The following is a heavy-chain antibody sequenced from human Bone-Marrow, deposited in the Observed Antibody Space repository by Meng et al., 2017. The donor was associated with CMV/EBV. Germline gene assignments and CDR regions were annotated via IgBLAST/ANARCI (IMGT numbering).Heavy chain of an antibody. CDR3: ARDWAPGAGGQYFDY. CDR2: ISPLNGGT. D-gene: IGHD1-1*01. J-gene: IGHJ4*02. V-gene: IGHV1-18*01. Sequence: SGYIFNNYGSSWVRQAPGKGLEWMGWISPLNGGTKYAREFQGRITMTADKNRNTAYMELRDLRSDDSAVYRCARDWAPGAGGQYFDYWGQGTLVTVSS. CDR1: GYIFNNYG.